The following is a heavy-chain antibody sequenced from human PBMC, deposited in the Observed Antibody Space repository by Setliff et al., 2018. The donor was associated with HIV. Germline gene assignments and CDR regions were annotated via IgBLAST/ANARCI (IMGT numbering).Heavy chain of an antibody. CDR2: IGPYNGRT. D-gene: IGHD3-22*01. Sequence: GASVKVSCKTSGYMFIAYGMSWVRRAPGQGLEWMGWIGPYNGRTEYAQEFQGRVSLTIDTSASTAYMELNSLSSEDTAVYYCARHQAPYYGSSGYNPNWYFDLWGRGTLVTVSS. J-gene: IGHJ2*01. V-gene: IGHV1-18*01. CDR3: ARHQAPYYGSSGYNPNWYFDL. CDR1: GYMFIAYG.